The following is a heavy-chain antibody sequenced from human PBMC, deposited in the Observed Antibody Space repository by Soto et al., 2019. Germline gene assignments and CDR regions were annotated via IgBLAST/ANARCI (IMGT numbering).Heavy chain of an antibody. CDR2: IYHSGSP. J-gene: IGHJ5*02. Sequence: SETLSLTCAVFCGSISSGGYSWSWIRQPPGKGLEWIGYIYHSGSPYYNPSLKSRVTISVDRSKNQFSLKLSSVTAVDTAVYYCARVPSPWGQGTLVTVSS. CDR1: CGSISSGGYS. CDR3: ARVPSP. V-gene: IGHV4-30-2*01.